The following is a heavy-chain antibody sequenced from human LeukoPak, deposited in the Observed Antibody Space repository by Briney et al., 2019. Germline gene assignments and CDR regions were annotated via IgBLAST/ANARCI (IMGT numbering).Heavy chain of an antibody. D-gene: IGHD2-2*01. CDR1: GYTFTRNP. CDR3: GRAGHCSGASCYSEGFDY. Sequence: GASVKVSCKASGYTFTRNPIGWVRQARGQGPEWMGWINSYNGDTVYAQMFQGRVTLTADTSTRTAYMELRDLRSDDTAVYYCGRAGHCSGASCYSEGFDYWGQGTLVTVSS. CDR2: INSYNGDT. V-gene: IGHV1-18*01. J-gene: IGHJ4*02.